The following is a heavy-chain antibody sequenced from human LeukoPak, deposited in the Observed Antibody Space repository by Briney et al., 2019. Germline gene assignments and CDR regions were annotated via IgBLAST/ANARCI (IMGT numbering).Heavy chain of an antibody. J-gene: IGHJ4*02. CDR3: AKDSGALEEGYFDS. Sequence: GGSLRSSFAASALPFDDYMMHWVRQAPGKGLEGVSLISWDGSDTYYADSVKGRFTISRDNSKDSLYLQMNSLRTDDTALYYCAKDSGALEEGYFDSWGQGTLVTVSS. CDR2: ISWDGSDT. V-gene: IGHV3-43*01. CDR1: ALPFDDYM.